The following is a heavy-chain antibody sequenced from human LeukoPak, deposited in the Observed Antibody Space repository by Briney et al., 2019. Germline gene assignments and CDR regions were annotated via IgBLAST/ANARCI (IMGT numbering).Heavy chain of an antibody. V-gene: IGHV3-23*01. CDR1: GFTFSSYA. CDR3: ARGLRYIDWLSPFDH. J-gene: IGHJ4*02. Sequence: GGSLRLSCAASGFTFSSYAMSWVRQAPGKGLEWVSAISGSGGSTYYADSVKGRFTISRDNSKNTPYLQMNSLRAEDTAVYYCARGLRYIDWLSPFDHWGQGTLVTVTS. CDR2: ISGSGGST. D-gene: IGHD3-9*01.